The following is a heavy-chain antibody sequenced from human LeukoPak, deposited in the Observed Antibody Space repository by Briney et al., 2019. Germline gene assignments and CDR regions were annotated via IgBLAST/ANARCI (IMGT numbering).Heavy chain of an antibody. Sequence: SETLSLTCTVSGASINSYYWNWIRQSAGKGLQWIGRIYTSGGTDYNPSLKSRVTMSLDTSKNRLSLKMTSVTAADTAIYYCARDKGYQLLRGGEYFDYWGQGTLVTVSS. V-gene: IGHV4-4*07. J-gene: IGHJ4*02. CDR3: ARDKGYQLLRGGEYFDY. D-gene: IGHD2-15*01. CDR2: IYTSGGT. CDR1: GASINSYY.